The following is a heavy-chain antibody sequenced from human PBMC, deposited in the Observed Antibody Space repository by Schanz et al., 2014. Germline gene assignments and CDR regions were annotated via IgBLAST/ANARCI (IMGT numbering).Heavy chain of an antibody. CDR1: GLIFGNYG. Sequence: QVQLVESGGGVVQRGGSLRLSGAASGLIFGNYGRHWVRQAPGKGLEWVAFIWSDGSRTYHAESVKGRFTISRDNSRNTLYLQMDSLRDEDTALYYCAKVVASGPTTGPFDPWGQGTLVTVSS. D-gene: IGHD1-26*01. CDR3: AKVVASGPTTGPFDP. J-gene: IGHJ5*02. V-gene: IGHV3-30*02. CDR2: IWSDGSRT.